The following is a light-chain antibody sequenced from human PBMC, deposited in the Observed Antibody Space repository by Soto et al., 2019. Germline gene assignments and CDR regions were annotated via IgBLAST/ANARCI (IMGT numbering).Light chain of an antibody. Sequence: EIVMTQSPATLSVSPGERATLFCRASQSVRSNFLAWYQQKPGQAPRLLIYGASTRATGIPARFSGSGSGTEFTLTINSLQSEDFAVYYCQQHSAWPLTFGGGTKVGIK. J-gene: IGKJ4*01. CDR1: QSVRSN. CDR3: QQHSAWPLT. CDR2: GAS. V-gene: IGKV3-15*01.